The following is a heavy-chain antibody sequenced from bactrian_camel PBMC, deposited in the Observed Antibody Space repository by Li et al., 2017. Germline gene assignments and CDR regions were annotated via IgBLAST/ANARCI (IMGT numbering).Heavy chain of an antibody. J-gene: IGHJ4*01. D-gene: IGHD7*01. Sequence: DVQLVESGGGSVQAGGSLRLSCAASEDTYSNNCIGWFRQAPGKEREGVAAIYTGGGNTYYPDSVKGRFTVSRDNTAKRVYLQMNSLRPEDTAVYYCLTWRETGNGPYNVGGQGTQVTV. CDR2: IYTGGGNT. CDR1: EDTYSNNC. CDR3: LTWRETGNGPYNV. V-gene: IGHV3S40*01.